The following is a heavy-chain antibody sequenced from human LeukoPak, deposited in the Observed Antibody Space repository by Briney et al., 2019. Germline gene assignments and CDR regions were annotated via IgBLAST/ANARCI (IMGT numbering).Heavy chain of an antibody. CDR3: ARGSGWGMDV. D-gene: IGHD3-10*01. Sequence: AGGSLRLSCAASGFTVSSHDMHWVRQTTGRGLEWVSVIGTNADTHYPGSVKGRFTISRENAKNSLYLQMTSLRAGDTAVYYCARGSGWGMDVWGQGTTVTVSS. J-gene: IGHJ6*02. CDR1: GFTVSSHD. CDR2: IGTNADT. V-gene: IGHV3-13*04.